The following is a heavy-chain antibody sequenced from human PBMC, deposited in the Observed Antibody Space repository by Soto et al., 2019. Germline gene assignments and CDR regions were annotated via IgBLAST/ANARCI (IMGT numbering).Heavy chain of an antibody. J-gene: IGHJ4*02. D-gene: IGHD4-4*01. V-gene: IGHV1-18*04. Sequence: GASVKVSCKGSGYTFTTYCFSWVRQAPGQGLEWMAWISAYNGDTNYAQKFQGRVTLTTDTSTRTAYMELRSLTSDDTAVYYCARRGATVRRDFDYWGQGTLVTVSS. CDR3: ARRGATVRRDFDY. CDR1: GYTFTTYC. CDR2: ISAYNGDT.